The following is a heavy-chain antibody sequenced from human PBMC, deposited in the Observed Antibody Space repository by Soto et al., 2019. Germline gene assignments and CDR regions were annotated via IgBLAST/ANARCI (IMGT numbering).Heavy chain of an antibody. CDR2: INAGNGNT. V-gene: IGHV1-3*05. D-gene: IGHD2-21*02. CDR3: ARSIAVVTALDY. J-gene: IGHJ4*02. Sequence: QVQLVQSGAEEKKPGASVMVSCKASGYTFTSYAMHWVRQAPGQRVEWMGWINAGNGNTKYSPKFQGRITITRDTPTSTAYMKLSRLTSEDTAVYWCARSIAVVTALDYGGQGTLVTVSS. CDR1: GYTFTSYA.